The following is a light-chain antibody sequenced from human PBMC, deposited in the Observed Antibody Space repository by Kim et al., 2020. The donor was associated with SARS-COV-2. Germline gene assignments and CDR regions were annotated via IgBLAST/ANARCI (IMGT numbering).Light chain of an antibody. CDR3: QQLNSYPFT. V-gene: IGKV1-9*01. CDR1: QGISSY. CDR2: AAS. J-gene: IGKJ5*01. Sequence: ASLVDRVTITCRASQGISSYLAWYQQKPGKAPKLLIYAASTLQSGVPSRFSGSGSGTEFTLTISSLQPEDFATYYCQQLNSYPFTFGQGTRLEIK.